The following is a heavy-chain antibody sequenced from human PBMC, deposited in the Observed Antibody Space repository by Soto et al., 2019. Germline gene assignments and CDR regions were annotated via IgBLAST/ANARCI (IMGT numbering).Heavy chain of an antibody. J-gene: IGHJ6*03. CDR2: IDHNGSP. V-gene: IGHV4-34*01. CDR3: ARGKSRYGTGTFYNYFYMDV. D-gene: IGHD3-10*01. CDR1: GASFSGHC. Sequence: QVHLEQWGAGLLKPSETLSLTCAVYGASFSGHCWNWIRQPPGQGPEWLGEIDHNGSPNYNPSFNRRVSISTDTSKNQYSLKLSFVTAADTAVYFCARGKSRYGTGTFYNYFYMDVWGKGTTVTVSS.